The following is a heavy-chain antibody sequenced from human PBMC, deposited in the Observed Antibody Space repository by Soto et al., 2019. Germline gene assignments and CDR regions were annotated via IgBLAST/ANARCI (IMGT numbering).Heavy chain of an antibody. D-gene: IGHD3-9*01. Sequence: GGSLRLSCAASGFTFSSYAMHWVRQAPGKGLEWVAVISYDGSNKYYADSVKGRFTISRDNAKNSLYLQMNSLRDEDTAVYYCARDFEDYDILTGYLYYFDYWGQGTLVTVSS. CDR2: ISYDGSNK. CDR3: ARDFEDYDILTGYLYYFDY. CDR1: GFTFSSYA. V-gene: IGHV3-30-3*01. J-gene: IGHJ4*02.